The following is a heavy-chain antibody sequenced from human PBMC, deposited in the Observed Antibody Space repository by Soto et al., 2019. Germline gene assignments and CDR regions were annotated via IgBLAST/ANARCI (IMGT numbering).Heavy chain of an antibody. J-gene: IGHJ4*02. CDR1: GYTFTYYT. V-gene: IGHV1-3*01. CDR3: TRDYYDSSGYYPKFDY. CDR2: IDAGDGNT. D-gene: IGHD3-22*01. Sequence: ASVKVSCKASGYTFTYYTVHWVRQAPGQRLEWMGWIDAGDGNTKYSPNFQGRVTITKDTSASTVYMELSSLRSEDTAVYFCTRDYYDSSGYYPKFDYWGQGTLVTVSS.